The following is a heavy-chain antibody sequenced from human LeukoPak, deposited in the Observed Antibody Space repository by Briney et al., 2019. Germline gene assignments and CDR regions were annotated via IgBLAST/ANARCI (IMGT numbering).Heavy chain of an antibody. D-gene: IGHD6-13*01. CDR2: IFASGST. V-gene: IGHV4-4*07. J-gene: IGHJ4*02. Sequence: SETLSLTCTVSGGSISSYSWSWIRQPAGKGLEWIGRIFASGSTKYNPSLKSRVTISVDTSKNQFSLKLSSVTAADTAVYYCARSLSSSWYLTWFDYWGQGTLVTVSS. CDR1: GGSISSYS. CDR3: ARSLSSSWYLTWFDY.